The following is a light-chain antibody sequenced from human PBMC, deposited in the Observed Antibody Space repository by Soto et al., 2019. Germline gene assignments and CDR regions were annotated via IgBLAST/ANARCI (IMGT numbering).Light chain of an antibody. CDR2: GAS. CDR3: QQYGSSPYT. Sequence: EIVLTQSTGTLSLSPGERATLSCRASQSVSSNYLAWYQQKPGQAPRLLIYGASSRATGIPDRFSGSGSGTEFTLTISRLEPVDFAVFYCQQYGSSPYTFGQGTKLEIK. V-gene: IGKV3-20*01. CDR1: QSVSSNY. J-gene: IGKJ2*01.